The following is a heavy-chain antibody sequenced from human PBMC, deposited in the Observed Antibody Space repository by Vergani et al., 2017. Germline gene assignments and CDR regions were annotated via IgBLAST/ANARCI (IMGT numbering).Heavy chain of an antibody. CDR1: GFTFSSYG. CDR3: ARDSDLSFYFDY. V-gene: IGHV3-33*01. D-gene: IGHD1-26*01. CDR2: IWYDGSNK. Sequence: QVQLVESGGGVVQPGRSLRLSCAASGFTFSSYGMHWVRQAQGKGLEWVAVIWYDGSNKYYADSVKGRFTISRDNSKNTLYLQMNSLRAEDTAVYYCARDSDLSFYFDYWGQGTLVTVAS. J-gene: IGHJ4*02.